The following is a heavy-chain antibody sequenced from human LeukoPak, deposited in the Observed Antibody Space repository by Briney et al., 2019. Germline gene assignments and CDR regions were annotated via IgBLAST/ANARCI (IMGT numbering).Heavy chain of an antibody. CDR2: IFHTGRT. CDR1: SYSISSGYY. Sequence: SETLSLTCTVSSYSISSGYYWGWLRQPPGKGLERIGSIFHTGRTLYNPSLESRVSISVDTSKNQFSLKLKSMTAVDTAVYYCARVGYYVSGDHASGWFDPWGQGTLVTVSS. CDR3: ARVGYYVSGDHASGWFDP. V-gene: IGHV4-38-2*02. J-gene: IGHJ5*02. D-gene: IGHD3-10*02.